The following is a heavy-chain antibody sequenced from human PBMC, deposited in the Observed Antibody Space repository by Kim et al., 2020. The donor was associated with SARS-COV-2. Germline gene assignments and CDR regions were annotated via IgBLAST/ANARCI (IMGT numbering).Heavy chain of an antibody. Sequence: GGSLRLSCAASGFTFGDYAMHWVRQAPGKGLEWVSGISWNSGSIGYADSVKGRFTISRDNAKNSLYLQMNSLRAEDTALYYCAKGRGYSHFVDYWGQGTLVTVSS. CDR2: ISWNSGSI. J-gene: IGHJ4*02. D-gene: IGHD5-12*01. V-gene: IGHV3-9*01. CDR1: GFTFGDYA. CDR3: AKGRGYSHFVDY.